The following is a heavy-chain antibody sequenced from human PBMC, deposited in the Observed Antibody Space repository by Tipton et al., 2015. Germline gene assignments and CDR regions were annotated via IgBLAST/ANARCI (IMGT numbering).Heavy chain of an antibody. V-gene: IGHV3-48*01. Sequence: SLRLSCAASGFTFSSYSMNWVRQARGKGLEWIAYISGGGNTVYYADSLQGRFTVSRDNGKNSLYLQMNNLRAEDTAEYYCARDAYGDFSFDYWGQGTLVTVSS. CDR2: ISGGGNTV. D-gene: IGHD4-17*01. CDR3: ARDAYGDFSFDY. CDR1: GFTFSSYS. J-gene: IGHJ4*02.